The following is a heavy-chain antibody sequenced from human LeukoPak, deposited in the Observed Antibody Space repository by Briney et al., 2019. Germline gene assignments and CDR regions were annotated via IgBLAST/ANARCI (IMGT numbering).Heavy chain of an antibody. Sequence: PSETLSLTCAVYGGSFSGYYWSWIRQPPGKGLEWIGEINHSGSTNYNPSLKSRVTISVDTSKNQFSLKLSSVTAADTAVYYCARDVMVRGVFDPWGQGTLVTVSS. D-gene: IGHD3-10*01. CDR2: INHSGST. CDR1: GGSFSGYY. J-gene: IGHJ5*02. CDR3: ARDVMVRGVFDP. V-gene: IGHV4-34*01.